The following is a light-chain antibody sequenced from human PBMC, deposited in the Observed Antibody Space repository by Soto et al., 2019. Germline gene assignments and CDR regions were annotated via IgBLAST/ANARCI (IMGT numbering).Light chain of an antibody. CDR2: GGS. V-gene: IGKV3-20*01. CDR3: KQYGSSQMYT. Sequence: EIVLTQSPGTLSLSPGERATLSCRASQSFSSSYLAWYQQKPGQAPRLLIYGGSIRATGIPDRFSGGGSGTDFTLTISRLEPEDFAVYYCKQYGSSQMYTFGQGTKLEIK. CDR1: QSFSSSY. J-gene: IGKJ2*01.